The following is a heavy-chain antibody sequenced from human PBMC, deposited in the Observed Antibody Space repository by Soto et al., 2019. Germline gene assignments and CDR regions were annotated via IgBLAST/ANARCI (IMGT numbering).Heavy chain of an antibody. Sequence: PGGSLRLSCAASGFTFSSYAMHWVRQAPGKGLEWVAVISYDGSNKYYADSVKGRFTISRDNSKNTLYLQMNSLRAEDTAVYYCAKDGYFDWLFDYYYYYYMDVWGKGTTVTVSS. V-gene: IGHV3-30-3*01. CDR2: ISYDGSNK. CDR3: AKDGYFDWLFDYYYYYYMDV. D-gene: IGHD3-9*01. CDR1: GFTFSSYA. J-gene: IGHJ6*03.